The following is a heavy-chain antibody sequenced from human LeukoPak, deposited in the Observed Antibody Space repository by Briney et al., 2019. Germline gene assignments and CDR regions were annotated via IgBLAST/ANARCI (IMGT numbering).Heavy chain of an antibody. V-gene: IGHV3-23*01. J-gene: IGHJ5*02. CDR2: ISGSGGST. D-gene: IGHD6-6*01. Sequence: GGSLRLSCAASGFTFSSYAMSWVRQAPGKGLEWVSAISGSGGSTYYADSVKGRFTISRDNSKNTLYLQMNSLRAEDTAVYYCAKDPEYSSSPGDWFDPWGQGTLVTVSS. CDR1: GFTFSSYA. CDR3: AKDPEYSSSPGDWFDP.